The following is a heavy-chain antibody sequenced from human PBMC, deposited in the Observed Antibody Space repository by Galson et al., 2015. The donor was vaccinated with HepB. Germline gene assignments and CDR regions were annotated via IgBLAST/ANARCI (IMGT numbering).Heavy chain of an antibody. CDR1: GFTFSSHA. Sequence: SLRLSCAASGFTFSSHAMSWVRQAPGKGLEWVSAISGSGGSTYYADSVKGRFTISRDNSKNTLDLQMNSLRAEDTAVYYCTKEIGYCSGGTCYRRENDFDFWGQGTLVTVSS. CDR3: TKEIGYCSGGTCYRRENDFDF. V-gene: IGHV3-23*01. D-gene: IGHD2-15*01. CDR2: ISGSGGST. J-gene: IGHJ4*02.